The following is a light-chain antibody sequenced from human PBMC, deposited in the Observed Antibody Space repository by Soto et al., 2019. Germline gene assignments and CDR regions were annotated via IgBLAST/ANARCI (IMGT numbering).Light chain of an antibody. V-gene: IGKV3-15*01. CDR3: QQYNHWPT. CDR2: DAS. J-gene: IGKJ4*02. CDR1: QSVSSN. Sequence: EIVMTQSPAALSVSPGERATISCRASQSVSSNLAWYQQKPGQAPRLFIYDASTRPTGIPSMFSGSGSETDFTLTISSLRTEDFAVYYCQQYNHWPTFGEGTKLEIK.